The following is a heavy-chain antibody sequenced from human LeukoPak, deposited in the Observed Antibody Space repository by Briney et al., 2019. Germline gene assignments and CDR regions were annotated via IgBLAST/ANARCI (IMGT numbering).Heavy chain of an antibody. V-gene: IGHV3-53*01. CDR1: GFTVSSNY. J-gene: IGHJ4*02. D-gene: IGHD1-26*01. Sequence: GSLRLSCAASGFTVSSNYMSWVRQAPGKGLEWVSVIYSGGSTYYADSVKGRFTISRDNSKNTLYLQMNSLRAEDTAVYYCARVPRGSYSFDYWGQGTLVTVSS. CDR2: IYSGGST. CDR3: ARVPRGSYSFDY.